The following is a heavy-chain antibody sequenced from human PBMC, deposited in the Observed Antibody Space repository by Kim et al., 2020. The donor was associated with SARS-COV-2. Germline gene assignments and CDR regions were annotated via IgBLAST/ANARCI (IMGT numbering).Heavy chain of an antibody. CDR2: ISYDGSNK. J-gene: IGHJ6*03. Sequence: GGSLRLSCAASGFTFSSYGMHWVRQAPGKGLEWVAVISYDGSNKYYADSVKGRFTISRDNSKNTLYLQMNSLRAEDTAVYYCAKDLVDYGDGYYMDVWG. V-gene: IGHV3-30*18. CDR3: AKDLVDYGDGYYMDV. CDR1: GFTFSSYG. D-gene: IGHD4-17*01.